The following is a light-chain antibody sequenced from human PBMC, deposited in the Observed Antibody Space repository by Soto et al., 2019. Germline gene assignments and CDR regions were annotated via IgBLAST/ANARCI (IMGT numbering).Light chain of an antibody. V-gene: IGLV1-40*01. J-gene: IGLJ1*01. CDR1: SSNIGAGYD. Sequence: QSVLTQPPSVSGAPGQRVTISCTGSSSNIGAGYDVHWYQQLPGTAPKLLIYGNSNRPSGVPDQFSGSKSGTSASLAITGLQAEDEADYYCQSHDSSLSGYVVGTGTKVTVL. CDR3: QSHDSSLSGYV. CDR2: GNS.